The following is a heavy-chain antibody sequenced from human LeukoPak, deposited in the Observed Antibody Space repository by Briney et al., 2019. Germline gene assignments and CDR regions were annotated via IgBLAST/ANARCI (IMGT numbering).Heavy chain of an antibody. CDR1: GGSISITSYY. Sequence: SETLSLTCTVSGGSISITSYYWGWIRQPPGKGLEWIGEINHSGSTNYNPSLKSRVTISVDTSKNQFSLKLSSVTAADTAVYYCARALWFGEFSFDYWGQGTLVTVSS. V-gene: IGHV4-39*07. CDR2: INHSGST. CDR3: ARALWFGEFSFDY. J-gene: IGHJ4*02. D-gene: IGHD3-10*01.